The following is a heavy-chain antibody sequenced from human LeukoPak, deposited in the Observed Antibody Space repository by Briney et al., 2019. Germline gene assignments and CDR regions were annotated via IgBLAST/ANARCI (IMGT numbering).Heavy chain of an antibody. CDR2: ISGHGAKK. CDR1: GCTFRSYA. J-gene: IGHJ5*02. CDR3: AKPGSSVSRTFDP. Sequence: PGGSLILSCAASGCTFRSYAMTWFRQAPGKGLEWVSGISGHGAKKDSSDSVKGRFTVVRDNSENTVSLQMNSLTGEDTDVYYCAKPGSSVSRTFDPWGQGTLVTVSS. D-gene: IGHD2-2*01. V-gene: IGHV3-23*01.